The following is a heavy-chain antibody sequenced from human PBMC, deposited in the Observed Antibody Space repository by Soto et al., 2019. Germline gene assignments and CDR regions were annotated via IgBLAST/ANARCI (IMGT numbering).Heavy chain of an antibody. CDR1: GGSVGGSGYY. CDR2: VHYDQTT. Sequence: QLQLQESGPGLLKPAETLFLSCSVSGGSVGGSGYYWGWIRQSPVKGLEWIGNVHYDQTTYYSPSRERRLTISIDTLKNNFSLKLTSVSAADTAVYYWARQRGRCGEADYWGQGTLVTVSS. D-gene: IGHD4-17*01. J-gene: IGHJ4*02. V-gene: IGHV4-39*01. CDR3: ARQRGRCGEADY.